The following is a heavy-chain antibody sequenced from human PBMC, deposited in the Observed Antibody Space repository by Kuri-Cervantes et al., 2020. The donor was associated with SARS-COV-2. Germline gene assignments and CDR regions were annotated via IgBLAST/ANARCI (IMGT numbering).Heavy chain of an antibody. Sequence: KVSCKGSRYSFTSYWIGWVRQMPGKGLEWMGLIYPGDSDTRCSPSFQGQVTISADKSISTAYLQWSSLKASDTAMYYCASRRITMVRGVIVIPDYFDYWGQGTLVTVSS. V-gene: IGHV5-51*01. D-gene: IGHD3-10*01. CDR2: IYPGDSDT. CDR3: ASRRITMVRGVIVIPDYFDY. CDR1: RYSFTSYW. J-gene: IGHJ4*02.